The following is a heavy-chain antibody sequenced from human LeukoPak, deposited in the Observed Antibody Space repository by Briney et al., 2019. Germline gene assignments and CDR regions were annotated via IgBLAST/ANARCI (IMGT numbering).Heavy chain of an antibody. V-gene: IGHV3-23*01. D-gene: IGHD3-10*01. CDR3: TRDRRFPNSYYPTYYYYMDV. Sequence: GGSLXLSCAASGFTFSSYAMSWVRQAPGKGLEWVSAISGSGGSTYYADSVKGRFTISRDNSKNTLYLQMNSLKTEDTAVYCCTRDRRFPNSYYPTYYYYMDVWGKGTTVTVSS. CDR1: GFTFSSYA. CDR2: ISGSGGST. J-gene: IGHJ6*03.